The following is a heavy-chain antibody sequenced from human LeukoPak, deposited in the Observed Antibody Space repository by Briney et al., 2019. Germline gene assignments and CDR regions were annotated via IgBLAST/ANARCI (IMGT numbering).Heavy chain of an antibody. D-gene: IGHD6-13*01. V-gene: IGHV3-21*01. CDR1: GFTFSSYS. CDR3: XXEEXGAAGTFSWFDP. Sequence: PGGSLRLSCAASGFTFSSYSMNWVRQAPGKGLEWVSSISSSSSYIYYADSVKGRFTISRDNAKNSLYLQMNSLRAEDTAVYYXXXEEXGAAGTFSWFDPWGQGTLVTVSS. J-gene: IGHJ5*02. CDR2: ISSSSSYI.